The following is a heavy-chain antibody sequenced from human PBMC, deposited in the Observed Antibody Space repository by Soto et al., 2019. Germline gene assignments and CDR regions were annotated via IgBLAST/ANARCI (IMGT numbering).Heavy chain of an antibody. CDR3: ARGSSSGYYFDY. J-gene: IGHJ4*02. CDR1: GFTFSRYD. V-gene: IGHV3-13*01. Sequence: EVQLVESGGGLVQPGGSLRLSCVASGFTFSRYDMHWVRQVTGKGLEWVSAIGLAGDTYYPGSVKGRFTISRENAKNSLYLQMNSLRAGDTAVYYCARGSSSGYYFDYWGQGTLVTVSS. D-gene: IGHD3-22*01. CDR2: IGLAGDT.